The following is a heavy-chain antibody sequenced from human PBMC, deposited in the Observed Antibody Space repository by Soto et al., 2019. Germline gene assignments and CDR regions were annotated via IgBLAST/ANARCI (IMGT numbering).Heavy chain of an antibody. Sequence: GGSLRLSCAASGFTFSSYAMGWVRQGPGKGLEWVAVVSIGGSTHYADSVRGRFTISRDNSKNTLSLQLNSLTAEETAVYFCAKRRGAGGHFDYWGQGALVTVSS. CDR3: AKRRGAGGHFDY. J-gene: IGHJ4*02. V-gene: IGHV3-23*01. CDR1: GFTFSSYA. D-gene: IGHD2-15*01. CDR2: VSIGGST.